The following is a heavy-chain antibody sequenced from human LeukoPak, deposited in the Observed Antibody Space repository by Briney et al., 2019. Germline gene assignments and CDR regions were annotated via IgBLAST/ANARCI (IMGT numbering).Heavy chain of an antibody. V-gene: IGHV4-34*01. CDR3: ARAISGSYRRGGFFQY. CDR1: GGSFSGYY. J-gene: IGHJ1*01. D-gene: IGHD1-26*01. Sequence: ETLSLTCAVYGGSFSGYYWSWIRQPPGKGLEWIGEINHSGSTNYNPSLKSRVSISLDTSKNQFSLKLSSVTAADTAAYYCARAISGSYRRGGFFQYWGQGTLVTVSS. CDR2: INHSGST.